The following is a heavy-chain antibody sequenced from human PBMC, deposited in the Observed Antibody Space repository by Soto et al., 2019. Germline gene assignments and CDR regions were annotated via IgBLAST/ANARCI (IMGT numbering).Heavy chain of an antibody. CDR1: GGSISSYY. J-gene: IGHJ4*02. V-gene: IGHV4-59*01. CDR3: ASGSRRYDILTGYYLGYFDY. Sequence: PSETLSLTCTVSGGSISSYYWSWIRQPPGKGLEWIGYIYYSGSTNYNPSLKSRVTISVDTSKNQFSLKLSSVTAADTAVYYCASGSRRYDILTGYYLGYFDYWGQRTLVTVSS. D-gene: IGHD3-9*01. CDR2: IYYSGST.